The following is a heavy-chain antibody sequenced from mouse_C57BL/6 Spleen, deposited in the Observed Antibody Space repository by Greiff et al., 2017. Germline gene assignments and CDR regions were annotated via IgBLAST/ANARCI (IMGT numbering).Heavy chain of an antibody. CDR3: ARSKTLYYDYVAWFAY. J-gene: IGHJ3*01. D-gene: IGHD2-4*01. V-gene: IGHV1-82*01. Sequence: VQLVESGPELVKPGASVKISCKASGYAFSSSWMNWVKQRPGKGLEWIGRIYPGDGDTNYNGKFKGKATLTADKSSSTAYMQLSSLTSEDSAVYFCARSKTLYYDYVAWFAYWGQGTLVTVSA. CDR2: IYPGDGDT. CDR1: GYAFSSSW.